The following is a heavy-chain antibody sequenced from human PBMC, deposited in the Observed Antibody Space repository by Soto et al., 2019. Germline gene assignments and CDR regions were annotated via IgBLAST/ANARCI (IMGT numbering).Heavy chain of an antibody. Sequence: GESLKISCKGSGYSFTSYWIGWVRQMPGKGLEWMGIIYPGDSDTRYSPSFQGQGTISAGKSISTAYLQWSGLKASDTAIYYCASRNPSYYDDRSGHAFDIWGQGTMVTVSS. CDR1: GYSFTSYW. D-gene: IGHD3-22*01. J-gene: IGHJ3*02. CDR3: ASRNPSYYDDRSGHAFDI. V-gene: IGHV5-51*01. CDR2: IYPGDSDT.